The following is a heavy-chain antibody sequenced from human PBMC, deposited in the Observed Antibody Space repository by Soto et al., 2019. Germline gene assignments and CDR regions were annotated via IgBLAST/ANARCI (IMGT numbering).Heavy chain of an antibody. CDR2: IYHTEST. J-gene: IGHJ4*02. V-gene: IGHV4-38-2*01. CDR1: GHSISSGFYY. Sequence: AETLSLTCAVSGHSISSGFYYWGWVRQPPGKGLEWIGSIYHTESTYYNPSLKSRVTMSVDTSKNQLSLKLSSVTAADTAVYYCARYGYSYPARFFDYWGQGTRVTVSS. CDR3: ARYGYSYPARFFDY. D-gene: IGHD5-18*01.